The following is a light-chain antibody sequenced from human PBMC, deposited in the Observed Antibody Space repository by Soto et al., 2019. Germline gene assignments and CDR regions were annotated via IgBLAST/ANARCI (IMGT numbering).Light chain of an antibody. V-gene: IGKV1-39*01. CDR2: AAS. CDR3: QQSYSTPLT. CDR1: QSISSY. J-gene: IGKJ4*01. Sequence: DIQMTHSPSSLSASVGDRVTITCRASQSISSYLNWYQQKPGKAPKLLIYAASSLQSGVPSRFSGSGSGTDFTLTISNLQPEDFATYYCQQSYSTPLTFGGGTKVDIK.